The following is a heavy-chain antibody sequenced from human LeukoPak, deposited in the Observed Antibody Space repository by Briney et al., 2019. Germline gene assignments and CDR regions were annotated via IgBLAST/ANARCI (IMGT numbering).Heavy chain of an antibody. CDR3: ARTIVVVPAASAVRYFDY. CDR1: GGSISSYY. CDR2: IYTSGST. D-gene: IGHD2-2*01. Sequence: SETLSLTCTVSGGSISSYYWSWIRQPPGKGLEWIGYIYTSGSTNYNPSLKSRVTISVATSKNQFSLKLSSVTAADTAVYYCARTIVVVPAASAVRYFDYWGQGTLVTVSS. V-gene: IGHV4-4*09. J-gene: IGHJ4*02.